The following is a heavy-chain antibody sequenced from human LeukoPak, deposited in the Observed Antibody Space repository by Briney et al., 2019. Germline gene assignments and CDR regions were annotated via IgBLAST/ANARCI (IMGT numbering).Heavy chain of an antibody. D-gene: IGHD3-9*01. V-gene: IGHV3-74*03. CDR1: GFTFGTYW. CDR3: AREHHDILSRVGFDY. J-gene: IGHJ4*02. CDR2: INTDGSSR. Sequence: GGSLRLSCEASGFTFGTYWMHWIRQAPGKGLVWVPRINTDGSSRMYADSVKGRVTISRDNAKNTLYLQMNSLSAEDTAVYYCAREHHDILSRVGFDYWGQGTLVSVSS.